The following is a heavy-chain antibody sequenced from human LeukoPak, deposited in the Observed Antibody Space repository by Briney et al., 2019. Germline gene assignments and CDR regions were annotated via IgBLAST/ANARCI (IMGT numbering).Heavy chain of an antibody. CDR2: TSYDEYEK. Sequence: GGSLRLSCAASGFTFSSVMHWVRQAPGKGGVGVAVTSYDEYEKKYPDSVTGRCTISRDNSRKTLSLQMSSLRVEDTGIYYCAAPPEGYSDYDSLRLFVYWGQGTLVTVSS. CDR3: AAPPEGYSDYDSLRLFVY. CDR1: GFTFSSV. J-gene: IGHJ4*02. D-gene: IGHD5-12*01. V-gene: IGHV3-30*03.